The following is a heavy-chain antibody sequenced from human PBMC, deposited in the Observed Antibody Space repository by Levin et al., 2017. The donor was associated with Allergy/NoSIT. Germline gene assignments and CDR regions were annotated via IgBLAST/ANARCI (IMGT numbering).Heavy chain of an antibody. D-gene: IGHD3-9*01. CDR3: VRVFLTGYKYYFDS. V-gene: IGHV4-39*01. Sequence: PSETLSLTCGVSGDSVTNNEYYWGWIRQPPGKRLEWIASIYYSGIAYYNPSLKSRVAISVDTSNNQISLSLASVTAADTAVYYCVRVFLTGYKYYFDSWGQGTLVTVSS. CDR2: IYYSGIA. J-gene: IGHJ4*02. CDR1: GDSVTNNEYY.